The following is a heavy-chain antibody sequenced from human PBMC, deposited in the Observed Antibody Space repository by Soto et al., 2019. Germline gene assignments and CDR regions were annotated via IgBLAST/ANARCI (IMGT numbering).Heavy chain of an antibody. V-gene: IGHV4-59*01. Sequence: SETLSLTCTVSGGSISSYYWSWIRQPPGKGLEWIGYIYYSGSTNYNPSLKSRVTISVDTSKNQFSLKLSSVTAADTAVYYCARADYYGFWFDPWGQGTLVTVSS. J-gene: IGHJ5*02. CDR2: IYYSGST. CDR1: GGSISSYY. D-gene: IGHD3-10*01. CDR3: ARADYYGFWFDP.